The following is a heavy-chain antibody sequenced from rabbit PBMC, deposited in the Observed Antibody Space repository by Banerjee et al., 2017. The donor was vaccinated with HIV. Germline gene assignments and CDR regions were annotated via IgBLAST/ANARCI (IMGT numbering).Heavy chain of an antibody. V-gene: IGHV1S45*01. CDR3: ARGGVGSTGYTYAFDP. J-gene: IGHJ2*01. Sequence: QEQLVESGGGLVQPEGSLTLTCKASGSDISSNAMCWVRQAPGKGLEWIGCIGIGSGTTYYASWAKGRFTITKTSSTTVTLQMTSLTAADTATYFCARGGVGSTGYTYAFDPWGQGTLVTV. CDR1: GSDISSNA. CDR2: IGIGSGTT. D-gene: IGHD1-1*01.